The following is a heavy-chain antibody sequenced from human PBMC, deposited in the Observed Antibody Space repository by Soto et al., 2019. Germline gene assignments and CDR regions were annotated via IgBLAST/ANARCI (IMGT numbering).Heavy chain of an antibody. CDR3: AKDQGVGSDDGPSDY. CDR2: ISGSGGST. Sequence: GGSLRLSCAASGFTFSSYAMSWVRQAPGKGLEWVSAISGSGGSTYYADSVKGRFTISRDNSKNTLYLQMNSLRAEDTAVYYCAKDQGVGSDDGPSDYWSQGTLVTVSS. V-gene: IGHV3-23*01. D-gene: IGHD2-2*01. CDR1: GFTFSSYA. J-gene: IGHJ4*02.